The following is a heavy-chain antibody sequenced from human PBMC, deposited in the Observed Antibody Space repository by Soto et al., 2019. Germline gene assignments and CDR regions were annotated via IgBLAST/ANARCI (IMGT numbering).Heavy chain of an antibody. D-gene: IGHD6-6*01. J-gene: IGHJ4*02. CDR1: GGSISSSSYY. CDR2: IYYSGST. V-gene: IGHV4-39*01. CDR3: VMAESSSGGFDY. Sequence: QLQLQESGPGLVKPSETLSLTCTVSGGSISSSSYYWGWIRQPPGKGLEWIGSIYYSGSTYYNPSLKSRVTISVDTSKNQFSLKLSSVTAADTAVYYCVMAESSSGGFDYWGQGTLVTVSS.